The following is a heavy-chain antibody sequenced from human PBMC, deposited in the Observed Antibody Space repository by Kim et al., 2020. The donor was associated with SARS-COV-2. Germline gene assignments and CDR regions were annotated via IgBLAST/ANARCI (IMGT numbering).Heavy chain of an antibody. CDR2: INPNSGGT. CDR1: GYTFTGYY. J-gene: IGHJ4*02. Sequence: ASVKVSCKASGYTFTGYYMHWVRQAPGQGLEWMGWINPNSGGTNYAQKFQGRVTMTRDTSISTAYMELSRLRSDDTAVYYCARTTVTSMGDAFDYWGQGTLVTVSS. V-gene: IGHV1-2*02. D-gene: IGHD4-4*01. CDR3: ARTTVTSMGDAFDY.